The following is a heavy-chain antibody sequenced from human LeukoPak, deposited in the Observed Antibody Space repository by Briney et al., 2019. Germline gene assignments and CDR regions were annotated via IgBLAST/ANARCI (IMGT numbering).Heavy chain of an antibody. Sequence: AGGSLRLSCAASGFTFSSYGMHWVRQAPGKGLEWVAVISYDGSNKYYADSMKGRFTISRDNSKNTLYLQMNSLRAEDTAVYYCAKDVRRYYDSSGPLDYWGQGTLVTVSS. D-gene: IGHD3-22*01. CDR2: ISYDGSNK. CDR3: AKDVRRYYDSSGPLDY. V-gene: IGHV3-30*18. CDR1: GFTFSSYG. J-gene: IGHJ4*02.